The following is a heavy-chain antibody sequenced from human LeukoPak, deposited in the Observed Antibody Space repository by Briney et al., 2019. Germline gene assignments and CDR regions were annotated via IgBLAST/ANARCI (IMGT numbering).Heavy chain of an antibody. V-gene: IGHV3-74*01. CDR3: AKYSSSCLVY. D-gene: IGHD6-13*01. Sequence: GGSLRLSCAVSGFTFSSYWMHWVRQAPGKGLVWVSRIDRDGSRINYADSVKGRFTISRDNGKNTLFLQMNSLRAEDAAVYYCAKYSSSCLVYWGQGTLVTVSS. CDR2: IDRDGSRI. J-gene: IGHJ4*02. CDR1: GFTFSSYW.